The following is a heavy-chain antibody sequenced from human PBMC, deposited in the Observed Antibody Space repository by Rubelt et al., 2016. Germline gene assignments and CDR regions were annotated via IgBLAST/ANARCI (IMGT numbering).Heavy chain of an antibody. D-gene: IGHD2-15*01. J-gene: IGHJ4*02. CDR1: GYTFTDHG. Sequence: QVQLFQSGPEVKKPGASVKVSCKTSGYTFTDHGLHWVRQAPGQGLEWMGRITTYSGDTKFAQKFQGRVTRTTDTSTRTVHMELRSLRSEDTAIYYCARSTYCSGGSCLDYWGQGSLVTVSS. V-gene: IGHV1-18*01. CDR2: ITTYSGDT. CDR3: ARSTYCSGGSCLDY.